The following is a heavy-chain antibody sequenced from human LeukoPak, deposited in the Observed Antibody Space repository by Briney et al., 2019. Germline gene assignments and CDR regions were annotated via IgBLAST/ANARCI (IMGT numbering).Heavy chain of an antibody. J-gene: IGHJ4*02. CDR2: IYYSGST. CDR1: GGSISSYY. V-gene: IGHV4-59*08. CDR3: ARLNPYYFDY. Sequence: SETLSLTRTVSGGSISSYYWSWIRQPPGKGLEWIGYIYYSGSTNYNPSLRSRVTISVDTSKNQISLKLSSMTAADTAVFYCARLNPYYFDYWGQGTLVTVSS.